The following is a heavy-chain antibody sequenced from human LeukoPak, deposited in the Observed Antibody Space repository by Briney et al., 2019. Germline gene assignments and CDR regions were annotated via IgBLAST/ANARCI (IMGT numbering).Heavy chain of an antibody. D-gene: IGHD5-18*01. CDR3: ARPGVGSGRYGAFDI. Sequence: SETLSLTCTVSGGSISRYYWSWIRQPPGRGLEWIGYIYYSGSTSYNPSLKSRVTILLDTSKNQFSLKLNSVTAADTAVYYCARPGVGSGRYGAFDIWGQGTMVTVSS. CDR1: GGSISRYY. J-gene: IGHJ3*02. V-gene: IGHV4-59*08. CDR2: IYYSGST.